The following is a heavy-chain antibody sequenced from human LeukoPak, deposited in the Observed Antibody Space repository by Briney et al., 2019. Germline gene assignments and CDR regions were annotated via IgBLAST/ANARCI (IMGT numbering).Heavy chain of an antibody. D-gene: IGHD6-19*01. CDR3: ARTNPYSSGWYEPYYFDY. J-gene: IGHJ4*02. CDR1: GFTFSSYS. V-gene: IGHV3-21*01. CDR2: ISSSSSYI. Sequence: GGSLRLSCAASGFTFSSYSMTWVRQAPGKGLEWVSSISSSSSYIYYADSVKGRFTISRDNAKNSLYLQMNSLRAEDTAVYYCARTNPYSSGWYEPYYFDYWGQGTLVTVSS.